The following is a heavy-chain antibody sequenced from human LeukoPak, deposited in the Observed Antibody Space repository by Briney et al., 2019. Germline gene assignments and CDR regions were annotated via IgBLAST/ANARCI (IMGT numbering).Heavy chain of an antibody. CDR2: ISYDGSNK. J-gene: IGHJ4*02. CDR1: GFTFSSYA. CDR3: ARGTTGY. V-gene: IGHV3-30-3*01. Sequence: GGSLRLSCAASGFTFSSYAMHWVRQAPGKGLEWVAVISYDGSNKYYADSVKGRFTISRDNSKNTLYLQMNSLRAEDTAVYYCARGTTGYWGQGTLVTVSS. D-gene: IGHD1-1*01.